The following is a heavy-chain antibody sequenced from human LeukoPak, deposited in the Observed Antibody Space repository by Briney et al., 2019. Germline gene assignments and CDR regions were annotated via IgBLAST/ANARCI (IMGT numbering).Heavy chain of an antibody. CDR2: INSDGSST. CDR1: GFTLSSYW. Sequence: PGGSLRLSGAASGFTLSSYWMHWVRQAPGKGLVWVSRINSDGSSTSYADSGKGRFTISRDNAKNTLYLQMNSLSAEDTAVYYCARDGSTIFGVVPSDYWGQGTLVTVSS. D-gene: IGHD3-3*01. V-gene: IGHV3-74*01. CDR3: ARDGSTIFGVVPSDY. J-gene: IGHJ4*02.